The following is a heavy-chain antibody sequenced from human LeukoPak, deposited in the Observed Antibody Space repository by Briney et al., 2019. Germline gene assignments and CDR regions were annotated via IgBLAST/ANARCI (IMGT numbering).Heavy chain of an antibody. Sequence: KSGGSLRLSCAASGFTFSSYEMNWVRQAPGKGLEWVSSISSSSSNIYYADSVKGRFTISRDNAKNSLYLQMNSLRAEDTAVYYCASREGQWPTLVYYWGQGTLVTVSS. CDR2: ISSSSSNI. J-gene: IGHJ4*02. D-gene: IGHD6-19*01. V-gene: IGHV3-21*01. CDR3: ASREGQWPTLVYY. CDR1: GFTFSSYE.